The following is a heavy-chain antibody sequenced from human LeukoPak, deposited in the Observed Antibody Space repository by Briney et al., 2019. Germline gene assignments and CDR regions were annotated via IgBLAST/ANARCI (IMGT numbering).Heavy chain of an antibody. V-gene: IGHV3-48*03. J-gene: IGHJ4*02. CDR2: ISSSGSTI. CDR3: ARERGGQSNDYLHGGPFDY. D-gene: IGHD3-16*01. CDR1: GFTFSSYE. Sequence: PGGSLRLSCAASGFTFSSYEMNWVRQAPGKGLEWVSYISSSGSTIYYADSVKGRFTISRDNAKNSLLLQMNSLRVEDTAVYYCARERGGQSNDYLHGGPFDYWGQGTLVTVSS.